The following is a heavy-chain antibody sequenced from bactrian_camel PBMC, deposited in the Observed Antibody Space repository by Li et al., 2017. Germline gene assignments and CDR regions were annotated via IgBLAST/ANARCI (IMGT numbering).Heavy chain of an antibody. CDR3: AAGSLSWADTAYKY. J-gene: IGHJ4*01. CDR1: GYATGHYC. V-gene: IGHV3S63*01. CDR2: IHARSGRS. D-gene: IGHD5*01. Sequence: HVQLVESGGGSVQDGGSLKLSCVVSGYATGHYCIGWFRLSPGKEREEVAHIHARSGRSYVGDSVKGRFTISRDNAKNTVYLQMNSLKSEDTALYYCAAGSLSWADTAYKYWGQGTQVTVS.